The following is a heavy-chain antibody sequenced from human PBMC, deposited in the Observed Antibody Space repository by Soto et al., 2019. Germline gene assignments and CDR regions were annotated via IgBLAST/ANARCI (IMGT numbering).Heavy chain of an antibody. Sequence: QVQLVQSGAEVKKPGSSVKVSCKTSGGTFRTSAISWVRQAPGQGLEWMGGIMPVFPTADYEQKFQGRVTITADESTSTAYMELSSLRSEDTAVYYCARDKDRQQLGGNYYYIMDVWGQGTTVTVSS. CDR1: GGTFRTSA. V-gene: IGHV1-69*12. CDR2: IMPVFPTA. D-gene: IGHD3-3*02. J-gene: IGHJ6*01. CDR3: ARDKDRQQLGGNYYYIMDV.